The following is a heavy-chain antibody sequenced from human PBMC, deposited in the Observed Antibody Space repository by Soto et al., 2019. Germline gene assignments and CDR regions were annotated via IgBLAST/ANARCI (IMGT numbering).Heavy chain of an antibody. V-gene: IGHV4-28*01. Sequence: QVQLQESGPGLVKPSDTLSLTCAVSGYSISSSNWWGWIRQPPGKGLEWIGYIYYSGTTYYNPSLKSRVSLSVDTSTNQFSLKLTSVTAVDTAVYYCARREIQGPIDYWGQGTLVTVSS. CDR2: IYYSGTT. CDR1: GYSISSSNW. D-gene: IGHD1-26*01. CDR3: ARREIQGPIDY. J-gene: IGHJ4*02.